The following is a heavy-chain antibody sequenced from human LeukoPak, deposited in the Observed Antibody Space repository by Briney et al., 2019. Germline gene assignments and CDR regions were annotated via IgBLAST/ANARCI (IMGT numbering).Heavy chain of an antibody. CDR2: IWYDGSNK. Sequence: GGPLRLSCAPSGFRLGIHPVHWVRQPPGKGLEGLVQIWYDGSNKYYVDSVKGRFTTPRDNSKNTVYLQMSSLRAEDTAVYFCARDGQQLAPYAMDVWGQGTTVTVSS. CDR1: GFRLGIHP. J-gene: IGHJ6*02. CDR3: ARDGQQLAPYAMDV. V-gene: IGHV3-33*01. D-gene: IGHD6-13*01.